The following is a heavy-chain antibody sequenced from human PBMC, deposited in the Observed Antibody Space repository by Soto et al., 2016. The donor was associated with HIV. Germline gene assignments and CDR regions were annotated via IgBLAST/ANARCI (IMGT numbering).Heavy chain of an antibody. CDR1: GFSFSNYA. CDR3: AKKGWMIAKDRNWYFDR. Sequence: EVQLLESGGALVQPGGSLRLSCAASGFSFSNYAMSWVRQAPGKGLQWVSGISGSGSSTYYADSVKGRFTISRDNSKNTLYLQMKSLRAEDTAVYYCAKKGWMIAKDRNWYFDRLGPWHPWSLSPQ. CDR2: ISGSGSST. J-gene: IGHJ2*01. V-gene: IGHV3-23*01. D-gene: IGHD3-22*01.